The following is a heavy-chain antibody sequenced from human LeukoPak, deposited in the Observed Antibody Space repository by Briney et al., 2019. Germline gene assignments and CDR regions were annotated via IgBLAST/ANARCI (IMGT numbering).Heavy chain of an antibody. CDR2: IRGRTGGT. V-gene: IGHV3-23*01. CDR3: AKCGNSGCHLIDY. D-gene: IGHD5-12*01. J-gene: IGHJ4*02. Sequence: GGSLRLSCAASGFTFNTNAMSWVRQAPGKGLEWASAIRGRTGGTYYADSVKGRFTISRDNSKSTLYLQMDSLRAEDTAVYYCAKCGNSGCHLIDYWGQGTLVTVSS. CDR1: GFTFNTNA.